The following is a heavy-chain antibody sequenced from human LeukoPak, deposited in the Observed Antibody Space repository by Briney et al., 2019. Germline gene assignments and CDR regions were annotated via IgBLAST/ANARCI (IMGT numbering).Heavy chain of an antibody. Sequence: SETLSLTCTVSGGSISSYYWSWIRQPPGKGLEWIGYIYYSGSTNYNPSLKSRVTISVDTSKNQFSLKLSSVTAADTAVFYCARVSGWYSRYFDYWGQGTLVTASS. V-gene: IGHV4-59*01. J-gene: IGHJ4*02. CDR3: ARVSGWYSRYFDY. D-gene: IGHD6-19*01. CDR1: GGSISSYY. CDR2: IYYSGST.